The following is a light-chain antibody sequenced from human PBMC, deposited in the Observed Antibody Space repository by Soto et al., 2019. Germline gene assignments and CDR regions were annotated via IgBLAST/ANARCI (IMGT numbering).Light chain of an antibody. CDR2: DAS. J-gene: IGKJ2*01. V-gene: IGKV3-11*01. CDR1: QSVSSY. Sequence: EIGLTQSPATLSLSPGERATLSCRASQSVSSYLAWYQQKPGKAPRLLIYDASNRATGIPARFSGSGSGTDFTLTISSLEPEDFAVYYCQQRSNWPPYTFGQGTKLEIK. CDR3: QQRSNWPPYT.